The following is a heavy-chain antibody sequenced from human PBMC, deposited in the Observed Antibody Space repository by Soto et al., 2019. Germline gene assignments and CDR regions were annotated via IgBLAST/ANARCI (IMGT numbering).Heavy chain of an antibody. Sequence: QVQLVQSGAEVKKPGASVKVSCKASGYTFTSYGISWVRQAPGQGLEWMGWISAYNGNTNYAQKLQGRVTMTTDTYTIKDYMELRSLRSDDTAGYYCARARALVGADPYDYWGQGTLVTVSS. CDR2: ISAYNGNT. J-gene: IGHJ4*02. CDR3: ARARALVGADPYDY. D-gene: IGHD1-26*01. V-gene: IGHV1-18*04. CDR1: GYTFTSYG.